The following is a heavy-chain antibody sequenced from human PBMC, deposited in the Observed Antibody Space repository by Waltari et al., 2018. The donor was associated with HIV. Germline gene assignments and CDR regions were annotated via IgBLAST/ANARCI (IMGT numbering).Heavy chain of an antibody. V-gene: IGHV3-15*01. D-gene: IGHD2-15*01. CDR1: GFTLTNPW. Sequence: EVQLVESGGGLVKPGESLRLSCAASGFTLTNPWMSWVRQAPGKGLEWVGRIKSEDDGGTTDYAAPVKGRFTISRDDSKNALYLQMNSLKTEDTALYYCTSTGGGITDYWGQGTLVTVSS. J-gene: IGHJ4*02. CDR2: IKSEDDGGTT. CDR3: TSTGGGITDY.